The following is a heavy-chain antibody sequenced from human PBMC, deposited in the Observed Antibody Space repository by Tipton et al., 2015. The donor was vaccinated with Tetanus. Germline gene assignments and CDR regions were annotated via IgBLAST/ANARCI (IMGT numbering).Heavy chain of an antibody. CDR1: GDSVSTGNFY. V-gene: IGHV4-30-4*01. CDR2: IHHSGLA. Sequence: TLSLTCTVSGDSVSTGNFYWSWIRQPPGKGLEWIAFIHHSGLAFSKPSLKSRVSISIDTSQNQFSLRLTSVTAADTAVYFCARNVYTVTNDAFDIWGHGTWVNVSS. CDR3: ARNVYTVTNDAFDI. J-gene: IGHJ3*02. D-gene: IGHD4-11*01.